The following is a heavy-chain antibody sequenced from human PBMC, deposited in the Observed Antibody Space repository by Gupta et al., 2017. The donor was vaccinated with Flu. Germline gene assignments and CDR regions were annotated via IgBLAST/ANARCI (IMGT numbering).Heavy chain of an antibody. CDR3: ARGSWELTY. V-gene: IGHV3-48*03. J-gene: IGHJ4*02. D-gene: IGHD1-26*01. CDR1: GFPFSDYE. Sequence: EVQLVESGGGLAQPGGSLRLSCVASGFPFSDYEMNWVRQAPGKGLEWISYISSYHTMSYADSVRGRFTISRDNANNSLYLQMNSLRAEDTAFYYGARGSWELTYWGQVALVTV. CDR2: ISSYHTM.